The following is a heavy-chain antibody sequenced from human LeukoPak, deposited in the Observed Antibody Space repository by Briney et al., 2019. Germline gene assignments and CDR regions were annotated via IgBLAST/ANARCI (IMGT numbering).Heavy chain of an antibody. Sequence: SETLSLTCTVSGGSISSSSYYWGWIRQPPGKGLEWIGSIYYSGSTYYNPSLKSRLTISVDTSKNQLSLKLSSVTAADTPVYFCARVDATLPLGLFDPWGQGTLVTVS. CDR2: IYYSGST. CDR1: GGSISSSSYY. D-gene: IGHD2-15*01. V-gene: IGHV4-39*01. CDR3: ARVDATLPLGLFDP. J-gene: IGHJ5*02.